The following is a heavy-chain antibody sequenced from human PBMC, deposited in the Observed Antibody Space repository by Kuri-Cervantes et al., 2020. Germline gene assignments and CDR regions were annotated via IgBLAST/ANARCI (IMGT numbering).Heavy chain of an antibody. D-gene: IGHD3-9*01. Sequence: SETLSLTCAVSGGSISSSNWWSWVRQPPGKGLEWIGEIYHSGSTNYNPSLKGRVTISVDKSKNQFSLKLSSVTAADTAVYYCARDATYYDILTGYYHDYGMDVWGQGTTVTVSS. CDR3: ARDATYYDILTGYYHDYGMDV. J-gene: IGHJ6*02. V-gene: IGHV4-4*02. CDR2: IYHSGST. CDR1: GGSISSSNW.